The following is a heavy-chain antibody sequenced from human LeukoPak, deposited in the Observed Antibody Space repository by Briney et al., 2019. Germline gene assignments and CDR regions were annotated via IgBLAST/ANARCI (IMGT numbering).Heavy chain of an antibody. V-gene: IGHV3-15*01. CDR3: TTGDYSGSGSYPD. CDR2: IKSKRQGETR. J-gene: IGHJ4*02. Sequence: PGGSLTLSCAASGFTFSNAWMSWVRQAPGKGREWVGRIKSKRQGETRDYAAPVKGIFTISRDDSKYTLYLQMNSLKTDDTAVYYCTTGDYSGSGSYPDWGQGTLVTVSS. D-gene: IGHD3-10*01. CDR1: GFTFSNAW.